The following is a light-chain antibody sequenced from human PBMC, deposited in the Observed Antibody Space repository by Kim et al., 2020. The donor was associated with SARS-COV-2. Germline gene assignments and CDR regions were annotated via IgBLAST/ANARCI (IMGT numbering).Light chain of an antibody. Sequence: LSPGERATLSCRASQSVSSSSLAWYQQKPGQPPRLLIYGASSRATGIPDRFSGSGSGTDFTLTISRLEPEDFEVYYCQQYGSSPYTFGQGTKLEI. CDR2: GAS. CDR1: QSVSSSS. V-gene: IGKV3-20*01. J-gene: IGKJ2*01. CDR3: QQYGSSPYT.